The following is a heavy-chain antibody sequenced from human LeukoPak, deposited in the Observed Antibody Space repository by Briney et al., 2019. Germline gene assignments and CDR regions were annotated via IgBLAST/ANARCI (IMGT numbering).Heavy chain of an antibody. J-gene: IGHJ6*02. Sequence: GGSLRLSCAASGFTFDDYAMHWVRQAPGKGLEWVSGISWNSGSIGYADSVKGRFTISRGNAKNSLYLQMNSLRAEDTALYYCAKVYGSGSYGYYYGMDVWGQGTTVTVSS. CDR3: AKVYGSGSYGYYYGMDV. CDR2: ISWNSGSI. D-gene: IGHD3-10*01. CDR1: GFTFDDYA. V-gene: IGHV3-9*01.